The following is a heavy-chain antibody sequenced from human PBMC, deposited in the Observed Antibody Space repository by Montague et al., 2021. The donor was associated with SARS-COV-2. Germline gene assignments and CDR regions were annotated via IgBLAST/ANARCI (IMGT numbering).Heavy chain of an antibody. Sequence: TLSLTRSLSGASIRGAYHWSWIRQHPRKDLEWIGHTYDDRPIXYNPPLRGRASISLDTSENRFSLTLTSVTAADTALYYCAAYIIGAGGRGTWGQGALVTVSS. CDR2: TYDDRPI. J-gene: IGHJ1*01. D-gene: IGHD3-16*01. CDR3: AAYIIGAGGRGT. V-gene: IGHV4-31*03. CDR1: GASIRGAYH.